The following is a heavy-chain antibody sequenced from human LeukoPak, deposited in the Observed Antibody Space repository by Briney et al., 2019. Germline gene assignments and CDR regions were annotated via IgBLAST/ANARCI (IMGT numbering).Heavy chain of an antibody. CDR1: GFTFSSYS. CDR3: AMGATSWSGYSFPKIFQH. V-gene: IGHV3-23*01. Sequence: GGSLRLSCAASGFTFSSYSMHWVRQAPGKGLEWASAISATGGSTYYADSVKGRFTISRDNSKNTLYLQMNSLRAEDTAVYYCAMGATSWSGYSFPKIFQHWGRGTLVTVSS. D-gene: IGHD3-3*01. CDR2: ISATGGST. J-gene: IGHJ1*01.